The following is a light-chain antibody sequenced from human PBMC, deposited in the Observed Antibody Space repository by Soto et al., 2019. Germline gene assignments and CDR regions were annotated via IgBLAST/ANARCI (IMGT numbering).Light chain of an antibody. CDR3: NSYTRSNTWV. CDR1: STDVGGYNY. V-gene: IGLV2-14*01. Sequence: QSALTQPASVSGAPGQSITISCTGTSTDVGGYNYVSWYQHHPGEAPKLIIYEVTNRPSGVTVRFSGSQTGSTASLTISGLQAEDEGDYYCNSYTRSNTWVFGGGTQLTVL. CDR2: EVT. J-gene: IGLJ3*02.